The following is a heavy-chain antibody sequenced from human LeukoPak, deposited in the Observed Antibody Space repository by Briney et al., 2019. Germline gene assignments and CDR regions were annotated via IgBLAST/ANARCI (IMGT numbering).Heavy chain of an antibody. Sequence: GGSLRLSCVASGVTISSQAMSWVRQAAGKGLEWVSTIGSGGSTYYADTVKGRFTISRDNSKNTLSLQMNGLRAEDTAVYYCAKRGTAGSWNPEDYWGQGTLVTVSS. CDR3: AKRGTAGSWNPEDY. V-gene: IGHV3-23*01. CDR2: IGSGGST. J-gene: IGHJ4*02. D-gene: IGHD1-1*01. CDR1: GVTISSQA.